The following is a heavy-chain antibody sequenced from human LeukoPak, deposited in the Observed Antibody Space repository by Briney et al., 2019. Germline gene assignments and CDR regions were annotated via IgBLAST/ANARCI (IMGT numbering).Heavy chain of an antibody. V-gene: IGHV1-18*01. CDR2: ISGNNGNT. CDR1: GYSFSSYG. Sequence: ASVKVSCKASGYSFSSYGISWVRQAPGQGLEWMTWISGNNGNTDFAKNFQGRVTMTTDTSTTTVYMELRSLRSDDTAVYYCARDRKGDGKLDYWGQGTLVTVSS. D-gene: IGHD5-24*01. J-gene: IGHJ4*02. CDR3: ARDRKGDGKLDY.